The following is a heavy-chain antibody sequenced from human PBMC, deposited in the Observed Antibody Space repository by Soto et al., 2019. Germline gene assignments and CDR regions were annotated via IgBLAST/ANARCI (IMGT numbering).Heavy chain of an antibody. J-gene: IGHJ4*02. D-gene: IGHD6-13*01. V-gene: IGHV1-2*02. Sequence: GASVKVSCKASGYTFTGYYMHWVRQAPGQGLEWMGWINPNSGGTNYAQKFQGRVTMTRDTSISTAYMELSRLRSDDTAVYYCAREPPTYSSSFDYWGQGTLVTVSS. CDR1: GYTFTGYY. CDR3: AREPPTYSSSFDY. CDR2: INPNSGGT.